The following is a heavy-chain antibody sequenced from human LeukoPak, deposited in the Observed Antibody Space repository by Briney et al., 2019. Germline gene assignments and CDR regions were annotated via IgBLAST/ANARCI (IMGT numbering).Heavy chain of an antibody. J-gene: IGHJ4*02. V-gene: IGHV3-23*01. CDR1: GFTFSSYA. D-gene: IGHD6-13*01. CDR2: ISGSGGTT. CDR3: ASTMEDVSRSWTFDY. Sequence: TGGSLILSCAASGFTFSSYAMNWVRQAPGKGLEWVSGISGSGGTTYYADSVKGRFTISRDNSKNTLYMQMNSLRAEDTAVYYCASTMEDVSRSWTFDYWGRGTLVTVSS.